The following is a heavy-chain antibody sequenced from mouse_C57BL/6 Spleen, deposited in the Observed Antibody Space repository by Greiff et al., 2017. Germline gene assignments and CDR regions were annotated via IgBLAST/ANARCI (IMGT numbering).Heavy chain of an antibody. CDR3: ARGGMDY. V-gene: IGHV1-20*01. J-gene: IGHJ4*01. CDR2: INPYNGDT. CDR1: GYSFTGYF. Sequence: EVHLVESGPELVKPGDSVKISCKASGYSFTGYFMNWVMQSHGKSLEWIGRINPYNGDTFYNQKFKGKATLTVDKSSSTAHMELRSLTSEDSAVYYCARGGMDYWGQGTSVTVSS.